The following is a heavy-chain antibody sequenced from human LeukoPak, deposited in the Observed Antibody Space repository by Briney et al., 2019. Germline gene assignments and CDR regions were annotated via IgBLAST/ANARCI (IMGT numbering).Heavy chain of an antibody. D-gene: IGHD3-3*01. CDR2: MNPNSGNT. V-gene: IGHV1-8*03. J-gene: IGHJ2*01. CDR3: ARGSSVDKYDFWSGYTLQPFYWYFDL. CDR1: GYTFTSYD. Sequence: ASVKVSCKASGYTFTSYDINWVRQATGQGLEWMGWMNPNSGNTGYAQKFQGRVTITRNTSISTAYMELSSLRSEDTAVYYCARGSSVDKYDFWSGYTLQPFYWYFDLWGRGTLVTVSS.